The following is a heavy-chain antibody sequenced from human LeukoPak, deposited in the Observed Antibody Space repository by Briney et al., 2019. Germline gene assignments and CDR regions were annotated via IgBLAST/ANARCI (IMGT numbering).Heavy chain of an antibody. D-gene: IGHD4-17*01. J-gene: IGHJ3*01. Sequence: SETLSLTCTVSGGSISSYYWSWVRQPPGKGLEWIGYIYYTGSTDYTPSLESRVTIPVDTSKNQFSLDLSYVTAADTAVYYCARDSPPLNRDYVDAFDLWGQGTMVTVSS. V-gene: IGHV4-59*01. CDR2: IYYTGST. CDR3: ARDSPPLNRDYVDAFDL. CDR1: GGSISSYY.